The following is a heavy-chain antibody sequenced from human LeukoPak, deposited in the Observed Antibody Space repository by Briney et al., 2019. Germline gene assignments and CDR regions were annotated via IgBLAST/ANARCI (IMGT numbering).Heavy chain of an antibody. CDR2: IYYSGST. Sequence: NTSETLSLTCTVSGGSISSYYWSWIRQPPGKGLEWIGYIYYSGSTNYNPSLKSRVTISVDTSKNQFSLKLSSVTAADTAVYYCARLIVVVAATPEFNWFDPWGQGTLVTVSS. V-gene: IGHV4-59*12. J-gene: IGHJ5*02. D-gene: IGHD2-15*01. CDR1: GGSISSYY. CDR3: ARLIVVVAATPEFNWFDP.